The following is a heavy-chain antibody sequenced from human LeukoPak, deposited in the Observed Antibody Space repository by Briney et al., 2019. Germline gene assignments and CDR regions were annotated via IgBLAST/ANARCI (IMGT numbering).Heavy chain of an antibody. Sequence: PGGSLRLSCAVSGFTFSSYSMNWVRQAPGKGLEWVSYISSSTNTIYYADSVKGRFTISRDNAKNSLYLQMNTLRADDTAVYYCARGRWFGESLPAHFEYWGQGTLVTVSS. J-gene: IGHJ4*02. CDR2: ISSSTNTI. CDR1: GFTFSSYS. V-gene: IGHV3-48*01. CDR3: ARGRWFGESLPAHFEY. D-gene: IGHD3-10*01.